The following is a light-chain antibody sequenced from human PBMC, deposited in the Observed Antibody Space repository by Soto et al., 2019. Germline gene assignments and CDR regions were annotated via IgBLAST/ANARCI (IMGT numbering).Light chain of an antibody. CDR2: GAS. CDR1: QSLTSY. CDR3: QQYGSSLFT. J-gene: IGKJ3*01. Sequence: EIVMTQSPATLSVSPGETATLSCRASQSLTSYLAWYQQKPDQAPRLLIYGASSRATGIPDRFSGSGSGTDFTLTISRLEPEDFAVYYCQQYGSSLFTFGPGTKVDIK. V-gene: IGKV3-20*01.